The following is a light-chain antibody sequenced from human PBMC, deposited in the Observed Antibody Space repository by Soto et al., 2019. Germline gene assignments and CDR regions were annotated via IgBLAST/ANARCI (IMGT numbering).Light chain of an antibody. V-gene: IGKV1-5*03. CDR3: QQYYDFRT. CDR1: QGVSTW. J-gene: IGKJ1*01. Sequence: IQLTQSPSTLSGSVGDRVTITCRASQGVSTWLAWYQQRPSQAPNLLVYEASKLQSGVPSRFSASGSVRDFTLTIRSLKPEDSATYYCQQYYDFRTFGQGTKVDIK. CDR2: EAS.